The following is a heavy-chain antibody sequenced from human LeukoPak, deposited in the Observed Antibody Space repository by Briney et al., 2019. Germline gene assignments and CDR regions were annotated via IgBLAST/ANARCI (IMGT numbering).Heavy chain of an antibody. D-gene: IGHD5-24*01. CDR2: ISYDGSNK. CDR1: GFTFSSYG. V-gene: IGHV3-30*18. Sequence: GGSLRLSRAASGFTFSSYGMHWVRRAPGKGLEWVAVISYDGSNKYYADSVKGRFTISRDNSKNTLYLQMNSLRAEDTAVYYCAKDGSNTGVDYWGQGTLVTVSP. J-gene: IGHJ4*02. CDR3: AKDGSNTGVDY.